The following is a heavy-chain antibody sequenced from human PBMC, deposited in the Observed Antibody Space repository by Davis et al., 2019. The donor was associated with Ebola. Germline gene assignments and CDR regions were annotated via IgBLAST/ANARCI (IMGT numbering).Heavy chain of an antibody. V-gene: IGHV3-7*03. Sequence: GESLKISCAASGFTFSSYWMSWVRQAPGKGLEWVANIKQDGSEKYYVDSVKGRFTISRDNAKNSLYLQMNSLRAEDTAVYYCARGGRRGVVVPAAMLGVDYWGQGTLVTVSS. CDR2: IKQDGSEK. J-gene: IGHJ4*02. CDR3: ARGGRRGVVVPAAMLGVDY. D-gene: IGHD2-2*01. CDR1: GFTFSSYW.